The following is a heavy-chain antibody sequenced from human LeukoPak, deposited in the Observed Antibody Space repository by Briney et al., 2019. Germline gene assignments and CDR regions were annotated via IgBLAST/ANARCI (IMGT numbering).Heavy chain of an antibody. D-gene: IGHD2-21*01. CDR2: IVGDGSKT. Sequence: GGSLRLSCAASGFSFNNCAMTWVRQAPGKGLEWVSTIVGDGSKTYYADSVKGRFTISSDNSRTLLFLHMNSLRAEDTAVYYCAKEPYNFYYLDVWGEGTTVTVSS. CDR3: AKEPYNFYYLDV. J-gene: IGHJ6*03. V-gene: IGHV3-23*01. CDR1: GFSFNNCA.